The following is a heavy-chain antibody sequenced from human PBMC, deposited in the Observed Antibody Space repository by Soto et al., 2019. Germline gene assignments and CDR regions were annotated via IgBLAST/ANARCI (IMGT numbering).Heavy chain of an antibody. CDR1: GFTFSSYW. D-gene: IGHD2-8*01. J-gene: IGHJ4*02. Sequence: EEQLVESGGGLVQPGGSLRLSCAASGFTFSSYWMHWVRHAPGTGLVWVSRINPGGSITAYADSVKGRFTISRDNAKNTLYLQMKTLRGDDTAVYYGARVPTGKYGVWNYWGQGTLVTVSS. CDR2: INPGGSIT. V-gene: IGHV3-74*01. CDR3: ARVPTGKYGVWNY.